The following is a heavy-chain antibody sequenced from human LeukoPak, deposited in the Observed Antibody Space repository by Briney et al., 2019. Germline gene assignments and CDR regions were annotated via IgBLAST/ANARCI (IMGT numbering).Heavy chain of an antibody. V-gene: IGHV4-39*01. CDR1: GGSISSSSYY. D-gene: IGHD2-15*01. Sequence: SETLSLTCTVSGGSISSSSYYWGWIRQPPGKGLEWIGSIYYSGSTYYNPSLKSRVTISVDTSKNQFSLKLSSVTAADTAVYYCAILLGYCSGGSCYSGRDYWGQPTLVTVSS. J-gene: IGHJ4*02. CDR2: IYYSGST. CDR3: AILLGYCSGGSCYSGRDY.